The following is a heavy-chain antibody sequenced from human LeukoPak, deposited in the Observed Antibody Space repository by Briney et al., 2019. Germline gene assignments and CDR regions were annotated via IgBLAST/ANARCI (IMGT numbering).Heavy chain of an antibody. CDR1: GYTFTSYA. V-gene: IGHV1-3*01. Sequence: ASVKVSCKASGYTFTSYAMHWVRQAPGQRLEWMGWINAGTGNTKYSQKFQGRITITRDTSASTAYMELSSLRSEDTAVYYCARVLYSGFEPPFDYWGQGTLVTVSS. CDR2: INAGTGNT. J-gene: IGHJ4*02. D-gene: IGHD5-12*01. CDR3: ARVLYSGFEPPFDY.